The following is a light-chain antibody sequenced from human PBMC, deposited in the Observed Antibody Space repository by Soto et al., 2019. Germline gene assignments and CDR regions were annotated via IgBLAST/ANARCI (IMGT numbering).Light chain of an antibody. CDR1: SGHSGYI. J-gene: IGLJ2*01. CDR2: LEGSGSY. V-gene: IGLV4-60*02. CDR3: ETWDSSTVV. Sequence: QPVLTQSSSASASLGSSVKLTCTLSSGHSGYIITWHQQQPGKAPRYLMKLEGSGSYNKGSGVPDRFSGSSSGADRYLTISNLQFEDEADYYSETWDSSTVVFGGGTKLTVL.